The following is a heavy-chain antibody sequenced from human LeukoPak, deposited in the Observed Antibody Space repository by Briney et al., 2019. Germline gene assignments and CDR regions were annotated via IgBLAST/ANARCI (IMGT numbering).Heavy chain of an antibody. CDR3: ARGAAMD. D-gene: IGHD6-25*01. J-gene: IGHJ4*02. CDR1: GFTFSSYV. V-gene: IGHV3-30*14. Sequence: GGSLRLSCAASGFTFSSYVMHWVRQAPGKGLEWVAIISYDGSNEYYADSVKGRFTISRDNSKNTLYLQMNNLRAEDTAVYYCARGAAMDWGQGTLVTVSS. CDR2: ISYDGSNE.